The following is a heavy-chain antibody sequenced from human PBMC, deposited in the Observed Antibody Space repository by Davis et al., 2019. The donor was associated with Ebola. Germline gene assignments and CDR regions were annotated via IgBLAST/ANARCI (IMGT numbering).Heavy chain of an antibody. D-gene: IGHD6-13*01. CDR3: ARGAGAAAGSTAEYFQH. Sequence: GESLKISCAASGFTFSSYSMNWVRQAPGKGLEWVSSISISSSYIYYADSVRGRFTISRDNAKTSLYLQMNSLRAEDTAFYYCARGAGAAAGSTAEYFQHWGQGTLVTVSS. V-gene: IGHV3-21*04. J-gene: IGHJ1*01. CDR2: ISISSSYI. CDR1: GFTFSSYS.